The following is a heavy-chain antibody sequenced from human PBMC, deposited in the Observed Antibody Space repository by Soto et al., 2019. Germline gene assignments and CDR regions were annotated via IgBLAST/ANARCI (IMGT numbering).Heavy chain of an antibody. CDR2: IIPIFGTA. J-gene: IGHJ6*02. D-gene: IGHD6-19*01. V-gene: IGHV1-69*13. CDR3: ARVIHSSGWYGYYYGMDV. Sequence: SVKVSCKASGGTFSSYAISWVRQAPGQGLEWMGGIIPIFGTANYAQKFQGRVTITADESTSTAYMELSSLRSEDTAVYYCARVIHSSGWYGYYYGMDVWGQGNTVTVYS. CDR1: GGTFSSYA.